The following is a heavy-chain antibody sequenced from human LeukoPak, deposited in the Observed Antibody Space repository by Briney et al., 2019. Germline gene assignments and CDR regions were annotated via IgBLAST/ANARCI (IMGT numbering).Heavy chain of an antibody. CDR3: ARSAEEDFFSLNWFDP. CDR2: IYYSGST. Sequence: PSETLSLTCTVSGGSISSYYWSWIRQPPGKGLEWIGYIYYSGSTNYNPSLKSRVTISVDTSKNQFSLKLSSVTAADTAVYYCARSAEEDFFSLNWFDPWGQGTLVTVSS. J-gene: IGHJ5*02. CDR1: GGSISSYY. V-gene: IGHV4-59*01. D-gene: IGHD2-15*01.